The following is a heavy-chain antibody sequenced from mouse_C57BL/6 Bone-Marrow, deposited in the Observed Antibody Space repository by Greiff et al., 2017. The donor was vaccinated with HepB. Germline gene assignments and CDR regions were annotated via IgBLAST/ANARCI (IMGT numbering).Heavy chain of an antibody. CDR2: ISSGGDYI. V-gene: IGHV5-9-1*02. J-gene: IGHJ2*01. D-gene: IGHD3-3*01. CDR1: GFTFSSYA. Sequence: DVQLVESGEGLVKPGGSLKLSCAASGFTFSSYAMSWVRQTPEKRLEWVAYISSGGDYIYYADTVKGRFTISRDNARNTLYLQMSSLKSEDTAMYYCTRDWAGWYFDYWGQGTTLTVSS. CDR3: TRDWAGWYFDY.